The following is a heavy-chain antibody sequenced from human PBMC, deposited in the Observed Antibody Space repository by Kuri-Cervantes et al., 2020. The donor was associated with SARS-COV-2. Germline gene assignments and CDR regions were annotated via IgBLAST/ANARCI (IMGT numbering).Heavy chain of an antibody. D-gene: IGHD2-2*01. V-gene: IGHV3-30-3*01. J-gene: IGHJ4*02. Sequence: LSLTCAASGFTFSSYAMHWVRQAPGKGLEWVAVISYDGSNKYYADSVKGRFTISRDNSKNTLYPQMNSLRAEDTAVYYCARSIVVVPAPFDYWGQGTLVTVSS. CDR1: GFTFSSYA. CDR3: ARSIVVVPAPFDY. CDR2: ISYDGSNK.